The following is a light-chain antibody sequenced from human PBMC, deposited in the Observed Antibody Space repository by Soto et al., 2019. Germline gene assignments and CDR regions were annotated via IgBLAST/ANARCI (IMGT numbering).Light chain of an antibody. V-gene: IGKV3-20*01. CDR2: GAS. Sequence: EIVLTQSPGTLSLSPGERATLSCRASQSVSSSYLAWYQQKPGQALRLLIYGASSRATGIPDRFSGSGSGTDFTLTISRLEPEDFAVYYCQQYGSSRALTFGGGTKVDIK. J-gene: IGKJ4*01. CDR1: QSVSSSY. CDR3: QQYGSSRALT.